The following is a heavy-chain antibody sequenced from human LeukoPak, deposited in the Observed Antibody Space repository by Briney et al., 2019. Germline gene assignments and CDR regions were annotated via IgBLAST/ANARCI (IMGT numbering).Heavy chain of an antibody. D-gene: IGHD3-10*01. CDR2: ISGSGDRT. J-gene: IGHJ4*02. Sequence: PGGSLRLSCAASGFTFSSSAMSWVRQAPGKGLEWVSTISGSGDRTYYADSVKGRFTISRDNPKNTLFLHMNSLRAEDTAVYSCAKGYYGSGSYGWFDYWGQGTLVTVSS. CDR1: GFTFSSSA. V-gene: IGHV3-23*01. CDR3: AKGYYGSGSYGWFDY.